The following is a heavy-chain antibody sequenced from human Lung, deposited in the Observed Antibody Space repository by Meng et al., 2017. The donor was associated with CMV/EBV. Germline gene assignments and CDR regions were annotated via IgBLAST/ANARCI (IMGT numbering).Heavy chain of an antibody. CDR2: MNPNSGNT. CDR1: GYTFTSYD. D-gene: IGHD2-15*01. Sequence: AEVKKPGASGNVSCKASGYTFTSYDINWVRQATGQGLEWMGWMNPNSGNTGYAQKFQGRVTMTRNTSISTAYMELSSLRSEDTAVYYCARGYCSGGSCPVFDPWGQGTLVTVSS. CDR3: ARGYCSGGSCPVFDP. V-gene: IGHV1-8*01. J-gene: IGHJ5*02.